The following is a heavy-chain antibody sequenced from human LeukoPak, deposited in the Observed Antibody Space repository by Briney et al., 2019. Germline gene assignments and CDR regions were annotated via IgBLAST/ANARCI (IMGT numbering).Heavy chain of an antibody. V-gene: IGHV4-39*01. CDR1: GGSISSSSYY. D-gene: IGHD3-10*01. CDR2: IYYSGST. J-gene: IGHJ3*02. Sequence: SETLSLTCTVSGGSISSSSYYWGWIRQPPGKGLEWIVSIYYSGSTYYNPSLESRVTISVDTSKNQFSLKLSSVTAADTAVYYCARQTLGGDAFDIWGQGTMVTVSS. CDR3: ARQTLGGDAFDI.